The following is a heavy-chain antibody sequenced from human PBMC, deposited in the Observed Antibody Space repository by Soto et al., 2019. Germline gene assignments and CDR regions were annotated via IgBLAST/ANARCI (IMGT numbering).Heavy chain of an antibody. V-gene: IGHV1-18*01. CDR2: ISAYNGNT. J-gene: IGHJ3*02. CDR1: GYAFTSYG. Sequence: ASVKVSCKASGYAFTSYGISWVRRAPGQGLEWMGWISAYNGNTNYAQKLQGRVTMTTDTSTSTAYMELRSLRSDDTAVYYCAREEDYGDADAFDIWGQGTMVTVSS. D-gene: IGHD4-17*01. CDR3: AREEDYGDADAFDI.